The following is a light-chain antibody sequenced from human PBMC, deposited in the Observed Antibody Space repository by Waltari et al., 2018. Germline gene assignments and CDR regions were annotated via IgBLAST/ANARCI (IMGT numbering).Light chain of an antibody. J-gene: IGLJ2*01. CDR1: SSNIGRNY. V-gene: IGLV1-47*01. CDR2: RNN. Sequence: QSVLTQPPSASGTPGQRVTISCSGSSSNIGRNYVYCYQQLPGTAPKLLIYRNNQRPSGVPDRFSGSKSGTSASLAISGLRSEDEADYYCAAWDDSLSGVVFGGGTKLTVL. CDR3: AAWDDSLSGVV.